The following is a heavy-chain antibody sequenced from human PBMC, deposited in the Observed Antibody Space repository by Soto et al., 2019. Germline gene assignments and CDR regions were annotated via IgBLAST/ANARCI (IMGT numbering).Heavy chain of an antibody. CDR1: VYTFYSHS. Sequence: QAQLVQSGAEVRKPGASVKVSCKAYVYTFYSHSISWVRQAPGQGLEWMGRVKAEYGNDQYAQKFRGRVTITTDTSTTTVYMELTNLRSDDTAVYYCARCIQGDYYYGMDVGGQGTTVTVA. D-gene: IGHD5-18*01. CDR2: VKAEYGND. CDR3: ARCIQGDYYYGMDV. J-gene: IGHJ6*02. V-gene: IGHV1-18*01.